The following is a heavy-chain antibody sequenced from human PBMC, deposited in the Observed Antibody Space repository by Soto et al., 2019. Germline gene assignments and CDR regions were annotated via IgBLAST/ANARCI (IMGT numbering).Heavy chain of an antibody. CDR3: AREITYGGGSFSLGL. CDR2: INPNNGDT. J-gene: IGHJ4*02. D-gene: IGHD3-10*01. CDR1: GYFFASHY. Sequence: ASVKVSCKTSGYFFASHYIHWVRLAPGRGLEWMGRINPNNGDTNSPQKFQGRVTMTSDTSISTAYMEMSGLRSDDTALYYCAREITYGGGSFSLGLWGQGTLVTVSS. V-gene: IGHV1-2*06.